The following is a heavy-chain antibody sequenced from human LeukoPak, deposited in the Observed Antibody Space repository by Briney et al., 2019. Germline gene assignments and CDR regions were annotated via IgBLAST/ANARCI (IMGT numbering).Heavy chain of an antibody. Sequence: SETLSLTCAVYGGSFSGFYWGWLRQPPGKGLAWIGPIYHSGSTYYNPSLKSRVTISLDTSKNQFSLRLSSVTAADTAVFYCARANYYDTSGYSRGAFDIWGQGTMVTVSS. CDR3: ARANYYDTSGYSRGAFDI. D-gene: IGHD3-22*01. V-gene: IGHV4-34*01. CDR2: IYHSGST. CDR1: GGSFSGFY. J-gene: IGHJ3*02.